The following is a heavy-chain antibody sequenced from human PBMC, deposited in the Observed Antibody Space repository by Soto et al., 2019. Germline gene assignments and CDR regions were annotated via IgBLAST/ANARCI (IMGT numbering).Heavy chain of an antibody. Sequence: GSLRLSCTASEFTFSSYAMSWVRQSPGKGLEWVSAISGSCGSTYYADSVKGRFTISRDNSKNTLYLQMNSLRAEDTAVYYCAKDSPGPGDWFDPWGQGTLVTVSS. V-gene: IGHV3-23*01. CDR3: AKDSPGPGDWFDP. CDR2: ISGSCGST. CDR1: EFTFSSYA. D-gene: IGHD3-10*01. J-gene: IGHJ5*02.